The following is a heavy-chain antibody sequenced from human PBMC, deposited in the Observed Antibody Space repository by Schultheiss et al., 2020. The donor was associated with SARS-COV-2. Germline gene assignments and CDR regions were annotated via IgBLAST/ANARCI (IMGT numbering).Heavy chain of an antibody. J-gene: IGHJ5*02. Sequence: SETLSLTCAVYGGSFSGYYWSWIRQPPGKGLEWIGEINHSGSTNYNPSLKSRVTISVDTSKNQFSLKLSSVTAADTAVYYCAREVIAVAAGWFDPWGQGTLVTVSS. CDR2: INHSGST. CDR1: GGSFSGYY. CDR3: AREVIAVAAGWFDP. V-gene: IGHV4-34*01. D-gene: IGHD6-19*01.